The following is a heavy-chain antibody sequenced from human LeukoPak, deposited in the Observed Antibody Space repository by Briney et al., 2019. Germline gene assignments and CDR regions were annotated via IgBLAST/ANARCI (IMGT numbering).Heavy chain of an antibody. CDR3: AGRSKDQQLVADNDFDAFDI. J-gene: IGHJ3*02. CDR1: GYSFTSYW. D-gene: IGHD6-13*01. CDR2: IYPGDSDT. V-gene: IGHV5-51*01. Sequence: GESLKISCQASGYSFTSYWIGWVRQMPGKGLACMGTIYPGDSDTRYSPAFQGQVTISAAKSISTAYLQWSSLKASDTAMYYCAGRSKDQQLVADNDFDAFDIWGQGTMVSVSS.